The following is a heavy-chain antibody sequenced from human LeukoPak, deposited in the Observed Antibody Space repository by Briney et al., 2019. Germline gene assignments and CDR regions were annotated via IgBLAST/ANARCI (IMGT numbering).Heavy chain of an antibody. J-gene: IGHJ4*02. V-gene: IGHV1-24*01. CDR1: GYTLTELP. CDR3: ATEISSIKKYSGSHPRDY. CDR2: FDPEDGET. D-gene: IGHD1-26*01. Sequence: ASVKVSCKASGYTLTELPMHWVRQAPGKGLEWMGGFDPEDGETIYAQKFQGRVTMTEDTSTDTAYMELSSLRSEDTAVYYCATEISSIKKYSGSHPRDYWGQGTLVTVSS.